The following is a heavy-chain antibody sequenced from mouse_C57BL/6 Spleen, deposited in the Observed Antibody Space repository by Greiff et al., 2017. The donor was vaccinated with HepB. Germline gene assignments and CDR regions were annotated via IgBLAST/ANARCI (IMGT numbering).Heavy chain of an antibody. V-gene: IGHV1-80*01. J-gene: IGHJ4*01. CDR1: GYAFSSYW. CDR2: IYPGDGAT. D-gene: IGHD1-1*02. CDR3: ARYGHYAMDY. Sequence: VQLQQSGAELVKPGASVKISCKASGYAFSSYWMNWVKQRPGKGLEWIGQIYPGDGATNYTGKLKGKATLTADKSSSPADMQLRSLPSEDSAVYFGARYGHYAMDYWGQGTSVTVSS.